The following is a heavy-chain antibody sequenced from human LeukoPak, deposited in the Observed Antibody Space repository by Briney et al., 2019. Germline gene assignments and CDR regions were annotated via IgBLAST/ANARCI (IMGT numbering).Heavy chain of an antibody. J-gene: IGHJ4*02. V-gene: IGHV3-30-3*01. CDR3: ARGGGATINWFDY. Sequence: PGRSLRLSCAASGFTFSSYAMHWVRQAPGKGLEWVAVISYDESNKYYADSVKGRFTISRDNSKNTLYLQMNSLRAEDTAVYYCARGGGATINWFDYWGQGTLVTVSS. CDR1: GFTFSSYA. D-gene: IGHD1-26*01. CDR2: ISYDESNK.